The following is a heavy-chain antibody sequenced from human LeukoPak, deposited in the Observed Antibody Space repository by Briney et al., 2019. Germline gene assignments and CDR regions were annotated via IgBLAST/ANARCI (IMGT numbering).Heavy chain of an antibody. J-gene: IGHJ5*02. Sequence: SETLSLTCTVSGGSISNPGYYWTWIRQHPGKGLEWIGYIFYSGNTYYNPSLKSRVTISVDTSKNQFSLKLSSVTAADTAVYYCARAPVRVLGQQLVWGWFDPWGQGTLVTVSS. V-gene: IGHV4-31*03. D-gene: IGHD6-13*01. CDR3: ARAPVRVLGQQLVWGWFDP. CDR2: IFYSGNT. CDR1: GGSISNPGYY.